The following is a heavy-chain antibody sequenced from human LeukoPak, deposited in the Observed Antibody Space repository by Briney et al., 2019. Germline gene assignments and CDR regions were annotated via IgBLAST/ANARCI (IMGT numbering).Heavy chain of an antibody. D-gene: IGHD1-26*01. Sequence: GGSLRLSCAASGFAFSSYSMHWVRQAPGKGPEFVSVIGGGGVTTFYADSVKDRFTISRDNSKNTLYLEMGSVRAEDMAVYYCAREGGGSGLWYYDLWGRGTLVTVSS. CDR2: IGGGGVTT. V-gene: IGHV3-64*02. CDR1: GFAFSSYS. CDR3: AREGGGSGLWYYDL. J-gene: IGHJ2*01.